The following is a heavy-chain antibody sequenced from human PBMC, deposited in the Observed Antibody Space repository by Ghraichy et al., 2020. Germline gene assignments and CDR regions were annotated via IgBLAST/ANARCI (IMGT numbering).Heavy chain of an antibody. V-gene: IGHV4-34*01. J-gene: IGHJ5*02. D-gene: IGHD1-1*01. CDR3: ARVVFSNNWNPVNWFDP. CDR2: INDSGSI. CDR1: GGSFSDYD. Sequence: SETLSLTCAVYGGSFSDYDWTWIRQPPGKGLEWIGEINDSGSIDYTASLKSRVSISLDTSKNQFSLKLSSVTAADTAVYFCARVVFSNNWNPVNWFDPWGQGTVVIVS.